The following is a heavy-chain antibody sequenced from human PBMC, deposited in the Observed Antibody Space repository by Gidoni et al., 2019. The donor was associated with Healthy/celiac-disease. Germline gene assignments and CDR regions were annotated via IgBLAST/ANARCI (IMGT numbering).Heavy chain of an antibody. CDR3: ARDNGAARLNWLDP. CDR1: GYSISSGYY. V-gene: IGHV4-38-2*02. Sequence: QVQLQESGPGLVKPSETLSLTCAVSGYSISSGYYWGWIRQPPGKGLEWIGSIYHSGSTYYNPSLKCRVTISVDTSKNQFSLKLSSVTAADTAVYYCARDNGAARLNWLDPWGQGTLVTVSS. D-gene: IGHD6-6*01. CDR2: IYHSGST. J-gene: IGHJ5*02.